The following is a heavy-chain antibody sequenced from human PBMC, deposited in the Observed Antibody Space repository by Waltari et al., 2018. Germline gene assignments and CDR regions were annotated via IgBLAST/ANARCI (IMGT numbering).Heavy chain of an antibody. D-gene: IGHD6-13*01. Sequence: QVQLVQSGAEVKKPGASVKVSCKASGYTFTGYYMHWVRQAPGQGLEWMGWINPNSGGTNYAQKFQGRVTMTRDTSISTAYMELSRLRSDDTAVYYCARAIGDIAAAGTFRLGPPFDPWGQGTLVTVSS. J-gene: IGHJ5*02. V-gene: IGHV1-2*02. CDR3: ARAIGDIAAAGTFRLGPPFDP. CDR2: INPNSGGT. CDR1: GYTFTGYY.